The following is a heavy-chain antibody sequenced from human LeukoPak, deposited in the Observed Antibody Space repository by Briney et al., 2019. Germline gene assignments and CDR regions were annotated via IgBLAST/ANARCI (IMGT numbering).Heavy chain of an antibody. V-gene: IGHV3-74*01. CDR1: GFTFSTYW. D-gene: IGHD2-15*01. Sequence: PGGSLRLSCAASGFTFSTYWMHWVRQVPGKGLVWVSRVNREGTTSAYADSVKGRFTISRDNDKNTLYLQMNSLRVEDTAVYYCARDVDRILFDYWGQGTLVTVSS. J-gene: IGHJ4*02. CDR2: VNREGTTS. CDR3: ARDVDRILFDY.